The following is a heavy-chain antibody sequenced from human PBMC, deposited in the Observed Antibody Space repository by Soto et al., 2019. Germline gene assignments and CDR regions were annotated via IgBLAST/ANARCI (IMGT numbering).Heavy chain of an antibody. V-gene: IGHV1-3*05. CDR1: GYTFTSYA. J-gene: IGHJ6*02. CDR3: ARDPSYYGMDV. CDR2: INAGNGNT. Sequence: QVQLVQSGAEEKKPGASVKVSCKASGYTFTSYAMHWVRQAPGQRLEWRGWINAGNGNTKYSQKFQGRVTITRDTSASTAYMDLSSLRSEDTAVYYCARDPSYYGMDVWGQGTTVTVSS.